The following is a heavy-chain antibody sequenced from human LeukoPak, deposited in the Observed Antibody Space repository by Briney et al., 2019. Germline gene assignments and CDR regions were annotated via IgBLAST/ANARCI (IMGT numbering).Heavy chain of an antibody. Sequence: ASVKVSCKASGYTFSGYYMHWVRQAPGQGPEWMGWINPNSGGTNYAQKFQGRVTMTRDTSISTAYMELSSLRSEDTVVYYCARFGLAAALDYWGQGTLVTVSS. J-gene: IGHJ4*02. CDR3: ARFGLAAALDY. CDR1: GYTFSGYY. D-gene: IGHD6-13*01. CDR2: INPNSGGT. V-gene: IGHV1-2*02.